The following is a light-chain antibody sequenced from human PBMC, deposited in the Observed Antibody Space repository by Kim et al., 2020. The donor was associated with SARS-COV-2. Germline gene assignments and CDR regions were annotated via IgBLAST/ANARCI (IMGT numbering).Light chain of an antibody. Sequence: QSALTQPASVSGSPGQSITISCTGTSSDVGGYNYVSWYQQYPGKAPKLMIYDVTKRPSGVSNRFSGSKSGNTASLTVSGLQAEDEADYYCYSYASTNTFVFGGGTQLTVL. V-gene: IGLV2-14*01. CDR1: SSDVGGYNY. CDR3: YSYASTNTFV. J-gene: IGLJ2*01. CDR2: DVT.